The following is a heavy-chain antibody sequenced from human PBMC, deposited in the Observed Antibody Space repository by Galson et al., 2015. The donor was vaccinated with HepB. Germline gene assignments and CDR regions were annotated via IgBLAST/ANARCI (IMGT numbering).Heavy chain of an antibody. CDR1: GYTFTRFA. V-gene: IGHV7-4-1*02. CDR3: ARDDSGSYRYGMDV. J-gene: IGHJ6*02. CDR2: INTNTGNP. D-gene: IGHD1-26*01. Sequence: SVKVSCKASGYTFTRFAVNWVRQAPGQGLEWMGWINTNTGNPTYTQGFTGRFVFSLDTSASTAYLQISSLKAEDTAVYYCARDDSGSYRYGMDVWGQGTTVTVSS.